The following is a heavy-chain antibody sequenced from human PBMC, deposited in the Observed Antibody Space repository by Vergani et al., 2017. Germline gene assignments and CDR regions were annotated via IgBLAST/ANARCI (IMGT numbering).Heavy chain of an antibody. V-gene: IGHV5-51*01. CDR1: GYSFTSYW. Sequence: EVQLVQSGAEVQKPGESLKISCKGSGYSFTSYWIGWVRQMPGKGLEWMGIIYPGDSDTRYSPSFQGQVTISADKSLSTAYLQWSSLKASDTAMYYCARHRSPHWGGYSYGFDYWGQGTLVTVAS. J-gene: IGHJ4*02. D-gene: IGHD5-18*01. CDR3: ARHRSPHWGGYSYGFDY. CDR2: IYPGDSDT.